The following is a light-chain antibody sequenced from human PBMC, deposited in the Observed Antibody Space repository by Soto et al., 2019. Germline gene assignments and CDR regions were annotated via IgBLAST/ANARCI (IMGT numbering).Light chain of an antibody. V-gene: IGKV3-15*01. J-gene: IGKJ4*01. CDR1: QGASSS. CDR3: QQYNNCPLT. Sequence: EIVITQTPATLSVSPGARATLSCRASQGASSSLAGYQQKPGQAPRLLIYGILTTDTGLPGRFSGSGSGRAITRTISSLQSEELPVYYWQQYNNCPLTCGGGSKVEIK. CDR2: GIL.